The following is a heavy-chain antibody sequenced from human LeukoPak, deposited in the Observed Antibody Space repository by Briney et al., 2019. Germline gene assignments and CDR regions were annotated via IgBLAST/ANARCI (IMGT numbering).Heavy chain of an antibody. CDR1: GFTFSNAR. D-gene: IGHD3-22*01. CDR3: TADYFDSGGLYLWSAFDI. CDR2: IASNSNTGTK. V-gene: IGHV3-15*04. Sequence: GGSLRLSSAASGFTFSNARMSWVRQAPGKGLEWVGRIASNSNTGTKDYAAHVKGSFTIYRDNSKNYLYMKMNSLTAEDTGIYYYTADYFDSGGLYLWSAFDIWGQGTMVTVSS. J-gene: IGHJ3*02.